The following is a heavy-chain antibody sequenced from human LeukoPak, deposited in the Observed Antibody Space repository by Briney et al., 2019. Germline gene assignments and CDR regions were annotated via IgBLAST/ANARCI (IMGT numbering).Heavy chain of an antibody. CDR1: GFTVSSNY. CDR3: ARENWHYFDS. CDR2: IYSGGST. J-gene: IGHJ4*02. V-gene: IGHV3-66*01. Sequence: GGSLRLSCAASGFTVSSNYMTWVRQAPGKGLEWVSVIYSGGSTYYADSVKGRFTISRDNSKNSLYLQMNSLRAEDMAVYYCARENWHYFDSWGQGTLVTVSS.